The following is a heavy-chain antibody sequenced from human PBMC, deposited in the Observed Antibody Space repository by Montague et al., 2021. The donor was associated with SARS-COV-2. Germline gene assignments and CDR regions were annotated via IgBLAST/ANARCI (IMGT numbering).Heavy chain of an antibody. CDR1: VGSFIGYY. CDR2: INHSGST. J-gene: IGHJ2*01. D-gene: IGHD3-22*01. Sequence: SETLSLTCAVYVGSFIGYYWRWIRQPPGKGLEWIGEINHSGSTNYNPPLKSRVSISVDTSKNQFSLKLSSVTAADTAVYYCARGAPTIAMIVVVFTGAGWYFDLWGRGTLVTVSS. CDR3: ARGAPTIAMIVVVFTGAGWYFDL. V-gene: IGHV4-34*01.